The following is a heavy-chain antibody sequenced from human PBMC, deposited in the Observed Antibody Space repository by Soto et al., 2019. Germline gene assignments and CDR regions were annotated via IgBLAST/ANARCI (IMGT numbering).Heavy chain of an antibody. CDR2: IGASGAGT. Sequence: PWGSLRLSCAASGFTFSSYAIIFVRQAPGKWLEWVSAIGASGAGTYYAEYVKGRFTISRDNSKNTLYLQMNSLRAEDTAVYYCALRKTGSYFDYWGQGTLVTVSS. J-gene: IGHJ4*02. D-gene: IGHD1-26*01. CDR3: ALRKTGSYFDY. V-gene: IGHV3-23*01. CDR1: GFTFSSYA.